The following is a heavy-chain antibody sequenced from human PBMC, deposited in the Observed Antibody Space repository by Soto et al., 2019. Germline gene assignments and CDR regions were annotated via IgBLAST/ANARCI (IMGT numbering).Heavy chain of an antibody. CDR1: GGSISSSNW. CDR2: IYHSGST. D-gene: IGHD2-15*01. Sequence: QVQLQESGPGLVKPSGTLSLTCAVSGGSISSSNWWSWVRQPPGKGLEWIGEIYHSGSTNYNPSLKSRVTLSVDKSKNQFSLKLSSVTAADTAVYYCARVRGYCSGGSCYGWFDPWGQGTLVTVSS. CDR3: ARVRGYCSGGSCYGWFDP. V-gene: IGHV4-4*02. J-gene: IGHJ5*02.